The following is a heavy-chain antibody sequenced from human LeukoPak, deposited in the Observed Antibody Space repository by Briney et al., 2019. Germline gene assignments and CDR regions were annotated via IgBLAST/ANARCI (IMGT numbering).Heavy chain of an antibody. Sequence: PSETLSLTCAVYGGSFSGYYWSWIRQPPGKGLEWIGEINHSGSTNYNPSLKSRVTISVDTSKNQFFLKLSSVTAADTAVYYCARGHKGHCSGGSCLSFDPWGQGTLVTVSS. CDR2: INHSGST. CDR1: GGSFSGYY. J-gene: IGHJ5*02. CDR3: ARGHKGHCSGGSCLSFDP. D-gene: IGHD2-15*01. V-gene: IGHV4-34*01.